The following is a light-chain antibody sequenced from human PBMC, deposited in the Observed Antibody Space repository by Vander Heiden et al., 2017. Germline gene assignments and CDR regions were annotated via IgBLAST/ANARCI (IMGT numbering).Light chain of an antibody. J-gene: IGKJ1*01. CDR1: QSVSSN. V-gene: IGKV3-15*01. Sequence: EVVMTQSPATLSVSPGERATLSCRASQSVSSNLAWYQQKPGQAPRLLIYAASTRATGIPARFSGSGSKTDFTLTISSLHSEDFAIYYCQQYDNWPVATWTFGRGTKVEIK. CDR3: QQYDNWPVATWT. CDR2: AAS.